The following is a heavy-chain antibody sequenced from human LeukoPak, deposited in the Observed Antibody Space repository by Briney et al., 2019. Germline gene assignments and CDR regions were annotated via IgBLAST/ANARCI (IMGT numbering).Heavy chain of an antibody. Sequence: SQTLSLTCTVSGGSISSYFWSWIRQPPGMGLEWIGYIYYSGSTNHNPSLKSRVTMSVDTSKNQFSLRLSSVTAADTAVYYCARGSEGWFDPWGQGTLVTVSS. CDR3: ARGSEGWFDP. J-gene: IGHJ5*02. CDR1: GGSISSYF. D-gene: IGHD6-19*01. V-gene: IGHV4-59*01. CDR2: IYYSGST.